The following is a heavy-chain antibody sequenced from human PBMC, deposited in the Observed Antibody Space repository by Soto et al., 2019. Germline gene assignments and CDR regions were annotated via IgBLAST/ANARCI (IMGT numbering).Heavy chain of an antibody. J-gene: IGHJ4*01. V-gene: IGHV1-8*02. CDR2: MNPNSGNT. CDR3: AGGNFRY. Sequence: ASVKVSCKASGYNFNTFDIYWVRQATGHGLGWMGWMNPNSGNTCYAQELRGRVTMTRNTSNTTAYMELTSLTSDDTGVYYCAGGNFRYWGHGPLVTVSS. CDR1: GYNFNTFD.